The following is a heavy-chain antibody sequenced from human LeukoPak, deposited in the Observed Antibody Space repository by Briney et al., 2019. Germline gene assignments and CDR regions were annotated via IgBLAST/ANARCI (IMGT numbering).Heavy chain of an antibody. CDR2: VNPDTGGT. CDR1: GYTFTDYY. V-gene: IGHV1-2*06. CDR3: ARVGPTSYFDY. J-gene: IGHJ4*02. Sequence: ASVTVSCKASGYTFTDYYVHWVQQAPGQGLEWMGRVNPDTGGTNYAQKFQGRVTMTRDTSINTAYMELSRLTPDDTAIYYCARVGPTSYFDYWGQGTLVTVSS.